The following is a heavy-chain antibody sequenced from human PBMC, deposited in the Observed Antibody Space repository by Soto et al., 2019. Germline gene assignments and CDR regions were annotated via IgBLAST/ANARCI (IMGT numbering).Heavy chain of an antibody. CDR2: IDYSGST. D-gene: IGHD2-15*01. Sequence: QLQLQESGPGLVKPSETLSLTCTVSGGSISSSSYYWGWIRQPPGKGLEWIGSIDYSGSTYYNPSPKSRVTISVDTSKNQFSLKLSSVTAADTAVYYCASGGVAAPGRGWFDPWGQGTLVTVSS. V-gene: IGHV4-39*01. CDR3: ASGGVAAPGRGWFDP. J-gene: IGHJ5*02. CDR1: GGSISSSSYY.